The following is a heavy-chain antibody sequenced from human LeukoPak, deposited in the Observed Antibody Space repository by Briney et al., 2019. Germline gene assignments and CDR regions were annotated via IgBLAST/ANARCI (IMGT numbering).Heavy chain of an antibody. CDR1: GGSISSSGYY. J-gene: IGHJ4*02. Sequence: PSETLSLTCTVSGGSISSSGYYWGWIRQPPGKGLQWIGTIYYSGTTNYNPSLKSRVTISVDKSKNQFSLKLTSVTAADTAVYYCARGTTGKNFDYWGQGTLVIVSS. CDR2: IYYSGTT. D-gene: IGHD1-7*01. V-gene: IGHV4-39*07. CDR3: ARGTTGKNFDY.